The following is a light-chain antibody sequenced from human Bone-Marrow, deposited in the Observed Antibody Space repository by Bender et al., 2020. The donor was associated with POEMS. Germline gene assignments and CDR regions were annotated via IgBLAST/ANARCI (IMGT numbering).Light chain of an antibody. V-gene: IGLV1-44*01. CDR3: VAWDASLNGWV. CDR1: SSNIGSNS. Sequence: QSVLTQPPSVSGTPGQRVSISCSGSSSNIGSNSVYWYQQLPGTAPRLLIYTNNERPSGVPDRFSGSKSGTSASLAITGLQSDDEAIYFCVAWDASLNGWVFGGGTKLTVL. J-gene: IGLJ3*02. CDR2: TNN.